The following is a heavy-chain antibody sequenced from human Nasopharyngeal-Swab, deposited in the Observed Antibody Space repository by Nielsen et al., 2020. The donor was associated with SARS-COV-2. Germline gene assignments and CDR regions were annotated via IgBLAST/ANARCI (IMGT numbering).Heavy chain of an antibody. CDR3: ARAPSMVRGPFDP. V-gene: IGHV4-61*08. CDR1: GGSISSGGYY. Sequence: GSLRLSCAVSGGSISSGGYYWIWIRQPPGKGLEWIGYIYYSGSTNYSPSLKMRVTISVDTSKNQFCLKLSSVTAADTAVYYCARAPSMVRGPFDPWGQGTLVTVSS. CDR2: IYYSGST. D-gene: IGHD3-10*01. J-gene: IGHJ5*02.